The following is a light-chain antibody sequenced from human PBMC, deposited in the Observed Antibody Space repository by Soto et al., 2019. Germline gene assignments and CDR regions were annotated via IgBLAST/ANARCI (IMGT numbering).Light chain of an antibody. V-gene: IGLV2-23*01. CDR1: SSDVGSYNL. CDR3: CSYVTYSGVV. CDR2: EGS. Sequence: QSVLTQPASVSGSPGQSITISCTETSSDVGSYNLVSWYLQHPGKAPKLMIYEGSKRPSGVSNRFSGSKSGNTASLTISGLQAEDEADYYCCSYVTYSGVVFGGGTKLTVL. J-gene: IGLJ2*01.